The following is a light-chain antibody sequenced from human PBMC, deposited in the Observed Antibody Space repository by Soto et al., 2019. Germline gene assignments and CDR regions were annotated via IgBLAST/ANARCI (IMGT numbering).Light chain of an antibody. CDR3: TSYAGSTVV. CDR2: EVS. J-gene: IGLJ2*01. V-gene: IGLV2-8*01. Sequence: QSVLTQPPSASGSPGQSVTISCTGTNSDVGGYNYVSWYQQHPGEAPKLMIYEVSKRPSGVPDRFSGSKSGNTASLTVSGLQAEDEADYYCTSYAGSTVVFGGGTKLTVL. CDR1: NSDVGGYNY.